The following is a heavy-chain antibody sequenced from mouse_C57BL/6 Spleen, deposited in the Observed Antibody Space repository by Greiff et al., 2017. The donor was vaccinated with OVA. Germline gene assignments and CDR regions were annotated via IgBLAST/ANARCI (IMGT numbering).Heavy chain of an antibody. D-gene: IGHD1-1*01. V-gene: IGHV1-62-2*01. Sequence: VQLQQSGAELVKPGASVKLSCKASGYTFTEYTIHWVKQRPGQGLEWIGWIYPGSGSIKYNEKFKDKATLTVDKSSSTVYMELSRLTSEDSAVYFCARSLITTVLDYWGQGTSVTVSS. CDR3: ARSLITTVLDY. J-gene: IGHJ4*01. CDR1: GYTFTEYT. CDR2: IYPGSGSI.